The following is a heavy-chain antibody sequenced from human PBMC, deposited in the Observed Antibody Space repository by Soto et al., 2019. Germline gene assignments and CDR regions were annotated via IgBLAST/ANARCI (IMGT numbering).Heavy chain of an antibody. J-gene: IGHJ3*02. CDR2: IKQDGREK. CDR1: GFTFSSYW. V-gene: IGHV3-7*01. D-gene: IGHD2-2*01. Sequence: EVQLVESGGALVQPGGSLRLSCAASGFTFSSYWMSGVRQAPGKGLEWVAHIKQDGREKYFVESVEGRFTISRDNAKNSLYLQLNSLRAEDTAVYYCARRNCGNTSCYFDICGQGTMVTVSS. CDR3: ARRNCGNTSCYFDI.